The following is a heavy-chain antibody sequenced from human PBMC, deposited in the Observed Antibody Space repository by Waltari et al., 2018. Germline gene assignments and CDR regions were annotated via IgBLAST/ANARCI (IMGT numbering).Heavy chain of an antibody. CDR1: GGTLSSYT. CDR3: ARDFYGPGFDY. D-gene: IGHD3-16*01. CDR2: IIPILGIA. J-gene: IGHJ4*02. V-gene: IGHV1-69*08. Sequence: QVQLVQSGAEVKKPGSSVKVSCKASGGTLSSYTISWVRQAPGQGLELMGRIIPILGIANYAQKFQGRVTITADKSTSTAYMELISLRSEDTAVYYCARDFYGPGFDYWGQGTLVTVSS.